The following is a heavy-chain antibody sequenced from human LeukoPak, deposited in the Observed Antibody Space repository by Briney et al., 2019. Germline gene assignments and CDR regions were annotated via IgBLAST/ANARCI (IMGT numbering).Heavy chain of an antibody. CDR2: IYSTGSTT. CDR1: GFTFSNFD. J-gene: IGHJ4*02. CDR3: AKVSWSRTGGDDY. V-gene: IGHV3-23*05. D-gene: IGHD6-13*01. Sequence: GGSLRLSCAASGFTFSNFDMSWVRQAPGKGLEWVSGIYSTGSTTHHADSVKGRFTISRDNSKSTLYLQMNSLRPEDTAVYYCAKVSWSRTGGDDYWGQGTPVTASS.